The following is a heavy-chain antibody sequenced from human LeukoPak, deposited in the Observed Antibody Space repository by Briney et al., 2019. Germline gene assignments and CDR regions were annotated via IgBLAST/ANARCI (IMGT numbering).Heavy chain of an antibody. D-gene: IGHD3-16*01. CDR3: ARVRTWGIFHGMDV. CDR1: GGSISSGGYY. V-gene: IGHV4-31*03. J-gene: IGHJ6*02. CDR2: IYYSGST. Sequence: PSQTLSLTCTVSGGSISSGGYYWSWVRQHPGKGLEWIGYIYYSGSTYYNPSLKSRVTISVDTSKNQFSLKLSSVTAADTAVYYCARVRTWGIFHGMDVWGQGTTVTVSS.